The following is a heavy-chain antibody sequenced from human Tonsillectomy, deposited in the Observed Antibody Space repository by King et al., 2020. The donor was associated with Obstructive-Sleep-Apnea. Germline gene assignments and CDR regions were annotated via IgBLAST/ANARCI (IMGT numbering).Heavy chain of an antibody. V-gene: IGHV1-18*01. CDR2: ISAYNGNT. CDR3: AGDFTMVRGVIKSASVGY. J-gene: IGHJ4*02. CDR1: GYTFTSYG. Sequence: VQLVESGAEVKKPGASVKVSCKASGYTFTSYGISWVRQAPGQGLEWMGWISAYNGNTNYAQKLQGRVTMTTDTSTSTAYMELRSLRSDDTAVYYCAGDFTMVRGVIKSASVGYWGQGTLVTVSS. D-gene: IGHD3-10*01.